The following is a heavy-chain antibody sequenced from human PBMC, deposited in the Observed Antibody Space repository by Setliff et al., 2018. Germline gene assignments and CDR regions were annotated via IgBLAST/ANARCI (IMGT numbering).Heavy chain of an antibody. CDR3: ARAFSRREKFLLDY. CDR2: IIHSGST. CDR1: GGSFSGYY. J-gene: IGHJ4*02. V-gene: IGHV4-34*12. Sequence: PSETLSLTCAVYGGSFSGYYWSWIRQPPGKRLEWIGEIIHSGSTNYNPSLKSRVTISMDTSKNQFSLKVSFVTAADTVLYYCARAFSRREKFLLDYWGQGALVTVPQ.